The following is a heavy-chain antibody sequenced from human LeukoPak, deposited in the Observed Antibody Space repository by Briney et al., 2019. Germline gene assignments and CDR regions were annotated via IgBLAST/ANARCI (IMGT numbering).Heavy chain of an antibody. J-gene: IGHJ4*02. D-gene: IGHD3-9*01. Sequence: ASVKVSCKASGYTFTGYYMHWVRQAPGQGLEWMGWINPNSGGTNYAQKLQGRVTMTTDTSTSTAYMELRSLRSDDTAVYYCARDGPDYYDILTGYYSLDYWGQGTLVTVSS. CDR3: ARDGPDYYDILTGYYSLDY. CDR1: GYTFTGYY. CDR2: INPNSGGT. V-gene: IGHV1-2*02.